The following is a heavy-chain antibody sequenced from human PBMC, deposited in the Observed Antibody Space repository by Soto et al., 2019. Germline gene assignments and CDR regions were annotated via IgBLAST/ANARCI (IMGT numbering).Heavy chain of an antibody. V-gene: IGHV4-30-4*01. CDR1: GGSISSGNYY. J-gene: IGHJ6*02. Sequence: SETLSLTCTVSGGSISSGNYYWSWIRQPPGKGLEWIGFISYSGTTHYSASLRSRVSISVDTSKNQFSLDLSSVTAAGTAVYYCARVSGIYYYGMDVWGQGTTVTVSS. D-gene: IGHD3-10*01. CDR3: ARVSGIYYYGMDV. CDR2: ISYSGTT.